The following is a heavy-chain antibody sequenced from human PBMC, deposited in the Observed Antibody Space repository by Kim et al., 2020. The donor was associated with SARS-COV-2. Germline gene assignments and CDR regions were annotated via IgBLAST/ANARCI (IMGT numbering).Heavy chain of an antibody. Sequence: SETLSLTCTVSGGSISSSSYYWGWIRQPPGKGLEWIGSIYYSGSTYYNPSLKSRVTISVDTSKNQFSLKLSSVTAADTAVYYCARAEYSGYDDPFDYWGQGTLVTVSS. V-gene: IGHV4-39*07. J-gene: IGHJ4*02. CDR3: ARAEYSGYDDPFDY. CDR2: IYYSGST. CDR1: GGSISSSSYY. D-gene: IGHD5-12*01.